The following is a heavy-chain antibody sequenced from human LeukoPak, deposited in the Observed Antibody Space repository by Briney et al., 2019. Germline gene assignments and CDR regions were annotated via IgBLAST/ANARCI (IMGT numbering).Heavy chain of an antibody. CDR1: GFTFSNYA. CDR3: AKGITGTTRWYFDY. J-gene: IGHJ4*02. V-gene: IGHV3-23*01. CDR2: ISGSGGST. Sequence: GGSRRLSWAASGFTFSNYAMSWVRQAQGRGLGWVSAISGSGGSTYYADSVKGRFTISRDNSKNTLYLQMNSLRAEDTAVYYCAKGITGTTRWYFDYWGQGTLVTVSS. D-gene: IGHD1-14*01.